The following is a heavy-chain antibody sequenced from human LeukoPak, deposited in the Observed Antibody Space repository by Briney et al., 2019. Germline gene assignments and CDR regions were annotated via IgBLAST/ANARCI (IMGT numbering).Heavy chain of an antibody. Sequence: ASVKVSCKASGYTFTSYDINWVRQATGQGLEWMGWMNPNSGNTGYAQKLQGRVTMTTDISTSTAYMELRSLRSDDTAVYYCARDLAAAGTGGYWGQGTLVTVSS. CDR3: ARDLAAAGTGGY. CDR2: MNPNSGNT. J-gene: IGHJ4*02. D-gene: IGHD6-13*01. V-gene: IGHV1-8*01. CDR1: GYTFTSYD.